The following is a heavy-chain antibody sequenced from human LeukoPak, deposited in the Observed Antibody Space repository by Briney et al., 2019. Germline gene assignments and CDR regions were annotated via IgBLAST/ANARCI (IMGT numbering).Heavy chain of an antibody. V-gene: IGHV3-23*01. CDR2: ISGSGGST. CDR3: AKDASWGLGIISYFDY. Sequence: PGGSLRLSCAASGFTFSSYAMSWVCQAPGKGLEWVSAISGSGGSTYYADSVKGRFTISRDNSKNTLYLQMNSLRAEDTAVYYCAKDASWGLGIISYFDYWGQGTLVTVSS. CDR1: GFTFSSYA. D-gene: IGHD7-27*01. J-gene: IGHJ4*02.